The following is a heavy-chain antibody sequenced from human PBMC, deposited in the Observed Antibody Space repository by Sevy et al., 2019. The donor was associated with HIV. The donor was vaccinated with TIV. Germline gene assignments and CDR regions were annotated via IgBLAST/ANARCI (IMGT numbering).Heavy chain of an antibody. Sequence: GGSLRLSCAASGFTFSAYWMAWVRQAPGKGLEWVANREQEGGEKYPVDSGKGRFTISRDNAKNSLYLQMNSVRVEDTGIYYCAIEAWGSLVNWGRGTMVTVSS. CDR2: REQEGGEK. CDR3: AIEAWGSLVN. V-gene: IGHV3-7*01. CDR1: GFTFSAYW. J-gene: IGHJ3*01. D-gene: IGHD7-27*01.